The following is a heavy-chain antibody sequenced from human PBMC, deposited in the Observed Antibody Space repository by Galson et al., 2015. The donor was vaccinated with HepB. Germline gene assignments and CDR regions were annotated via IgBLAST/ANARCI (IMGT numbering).Heavy chain of an antibody. CDR1: GFTFSSYG. CDR3: ARGWFRELAWFDP. J-gene: IGHJ5*02. Sequence: SLRLSCAASGFTFSSYGMHWVRQAPGKGLEWVAVMWYDGSNKYYADSVKGRFTISRDNSKNTLYLQMNSLRAEDTAVYYCARGWFRELAWFDPWGQGTLVTVSS. V-gene: IGHV3-33*01. D-gene: IGHD3-10*01. CDR2: MWYDGSNK.